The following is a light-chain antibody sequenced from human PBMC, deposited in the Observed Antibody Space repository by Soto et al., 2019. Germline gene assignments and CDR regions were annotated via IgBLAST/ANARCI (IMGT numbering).Light chain of an antibody. J-gene: IGLJ3*02. CDR2: DSN. CDR3: SAWEDSLNGPV. V-gene: IGLV1-44*01. CDR1: SPNIGGNA. Sequence: QSVLTQPPSASGTPGQRVTISCSGSSPNIGGNAVNWYQQLPGTAPKVLIFDSNQRPSGVPVRFSGSKSGTSASLAITGLQSEDEADYFCSAWEDSLNGPVFGGGTQLTVL.